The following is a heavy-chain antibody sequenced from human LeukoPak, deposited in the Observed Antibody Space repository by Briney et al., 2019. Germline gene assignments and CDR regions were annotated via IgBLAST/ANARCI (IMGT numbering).Heavy chain of an antibody. CDR1: GGSISSYY. Sequence: SETLSLTCTVSGGSISSYYWSWIRQPPGKGLEWIGYIYYSGSTNYNPSLKSRVTISVDTSKNQFSLKPSSVTAADTAVYYCARDYWGYSGQFGWFDPWGQGTLVTVSS. D-gene: IGHD3-16*01. V-gene: IGHV4-59*01. J-gene: IGHJ5*02. CDR2: IYYSGST. CDR3: ARDYWGYSGQFGWFDP.